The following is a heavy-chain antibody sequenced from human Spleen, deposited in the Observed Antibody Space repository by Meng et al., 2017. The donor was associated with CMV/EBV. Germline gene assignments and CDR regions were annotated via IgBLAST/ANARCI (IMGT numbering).Heavy chain of an antibody. Sequence: ASVKVSCKASGYTFTAHYFHWVRQAPGQGLEWMGWINPNSGGTNYAQKFQGRVTMTRDTSISTAYMELSRLRSDDTAVYYCARYSGSYADYWGQGTLVTVSS. CDR1: GYTFTAHY. CDR3: ARYSGSYADY. CDR2: INPNSGGT. V-gene: IGHV1-2*02. D-gene: IGHD1-26*01. J-gene: IGHJ4*02.